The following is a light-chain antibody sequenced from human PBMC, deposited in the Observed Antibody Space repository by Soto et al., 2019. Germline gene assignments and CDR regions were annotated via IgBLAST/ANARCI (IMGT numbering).Light chain of an antibody. J-gene: IGLJ7*01. CDR3: SSYTSSSTLV. CDR2: DVS. Sequence: QSALTQPASVSGSPGQSITISCTGTSSDVGGYNYVSWYQQHPGKAPKLMIYDVSNRPSGVSNRFSGSKSGNTASLTISGLQAEDEADYYCSSYTSSSTLVFGGFTQLTVL. V-gene: IGLV2-14*01. CDR1: SSDVGGYNY.